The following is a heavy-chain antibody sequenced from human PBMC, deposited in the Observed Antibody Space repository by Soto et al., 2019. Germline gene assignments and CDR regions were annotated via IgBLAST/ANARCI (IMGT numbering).Heavy chain of an antibody. V-gene: IGHV1-18*01. Sequence: ASVKVSCKASGYTFTSYGISWVRQAPGQGLEWMGWISAYNGNTNHAQKLQGRVTMTTDTSTSTAYMELRSLRSDDTAVYYCARSSGILAYYYYYGMDVWGQGTTGTVSS. CDR1: GYTFTSYG. CDR2: ISAYNGNT. CDR3: ARSSGILAYYYYYGMDV. J-gene: IGHJ6*02. D-gene: IGHD3-3*02.